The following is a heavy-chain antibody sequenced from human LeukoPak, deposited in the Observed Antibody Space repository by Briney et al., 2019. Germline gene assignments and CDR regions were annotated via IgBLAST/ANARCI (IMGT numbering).Heavy chain of an antibody. D-gene: IGHD2-2*01. CDR1: GFTFSSYG. CDR2: IKNKTNGGTT. J-gene: IGHJ4*02. V-gene: IGHV3-15*01. CDR3: ARGLCSSTSCYQGPFDY. Sequence: GRSLRLSCAASGFTFSSYGMHWLRQAPGKGLEWVGHIKNKTNGGTTDYAAPVKGRFIISRDDSKNTLYLQMNSLRTEDTAVYYCARGLCSSTSCYQGPFDYWGQGMLVTVSS.